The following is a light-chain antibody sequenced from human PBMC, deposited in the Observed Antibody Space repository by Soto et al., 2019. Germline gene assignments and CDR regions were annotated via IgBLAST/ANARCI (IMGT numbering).Light chain of an antibody. V-gene: IGLV2-8*01. CDR2: EVS. Sequence: QSALTQPPSASGSPGQSVTISCTGTSSDVGGYNYVSWYQQHPGKAPKLMIYEVSKRPSGVPDRFSGSKPGNTASLTVSGLQAEDEADYYCSSYAGSNNYVFGTWTQLTVL. J-gene: IGLJ1*01. CDR3: SSYAGSNNYV. CDR1: SSDVGGYNY.